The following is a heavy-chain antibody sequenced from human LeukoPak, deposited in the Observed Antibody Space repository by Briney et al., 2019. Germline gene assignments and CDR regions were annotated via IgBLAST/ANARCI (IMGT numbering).Heavy chain of an antibody. CDR2: IYSDNT. J-gene: IGHJ4*02. V-gene: IGHV3-53*01. D-gene: IGHD4/OR15-4a*01. CDR3: ARRAGAYSHPYDY. CDR1: GFTVSSNS. Sequence: GGSLRLSCTVSGFTVSSNSMSWVRQASGKGLEWVSFIYSDNTHYSDSVKGRSTISRDNSKNTLYLQMNSLRAEDTAVYYCARRAGAYSHPYDYWGQGTLVTVSS.